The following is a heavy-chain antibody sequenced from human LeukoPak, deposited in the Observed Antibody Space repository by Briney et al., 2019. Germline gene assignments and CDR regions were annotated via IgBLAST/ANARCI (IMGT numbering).Heavy chain of an antibody. CDR2: ISYDGSDK. V-gene: IGHV3-30*18. CDR3: AYDSSGYYYTPGDY. CDR1: EFTFSSYG. D-gene: IGHD3-22*01. J-gene: IGHJ4*02. Sequence: GGSLRLSCAASEFTFSSYGMHWVRQAPGKGLEWVAVISYDGSDKNYADSVKGRFTISRDNSKNTLYLQMNSLRAEDTAVYYCAYDSSGYYYTPGDYWGQGTLVTVSS.